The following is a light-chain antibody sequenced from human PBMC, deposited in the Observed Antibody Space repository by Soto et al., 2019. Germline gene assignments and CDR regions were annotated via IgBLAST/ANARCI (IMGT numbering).Light chain of an antibody. V-gene: IGKV3-15*01. Sequence: EIVMTQSPATLSVSPRESSTLSCGASQSIRSHLAWYQQKPGQAPRLLIYGASTRATGIPARFSGSGSGTEFTLTISSLQSEDFAVYYCQQYNNWPRTFGQGTKVDIK. CDR1: QSIRSH. CDR3: QQYNNWPRT. J-gene: IGKJ1*01. CDR2: GAS.